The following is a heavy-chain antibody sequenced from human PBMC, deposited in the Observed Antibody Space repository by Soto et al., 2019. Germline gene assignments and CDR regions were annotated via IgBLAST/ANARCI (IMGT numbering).Heavy chain of an antibody. CDR1: GFTFSSYA. V-gene: IGHV3-23*01. CDR3: AKEDGSGSYDDAFDI. D-gene: IGHD3-10*01. J-gene: IGHJ3*02. Sequence: GGCLELSCAACGFTFSSYAMSWVRQAPGKGLEWVSAISGSGGGTYYADSVKGRFTISRDNSKNTLYLQMNSLRAEDTAVYYCAKEDGSGSYDDAFDIWGQGTMVTVSS. CDR2: ISGSGGGT.